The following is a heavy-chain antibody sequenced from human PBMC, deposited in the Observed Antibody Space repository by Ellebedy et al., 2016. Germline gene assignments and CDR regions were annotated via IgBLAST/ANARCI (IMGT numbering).Heavy chain of an antibody. Sequence: ASVKVSCKASEFTFIGHPVHWVRLAPGQRLEWMGGFDPEDGETIYAQKFQGRVTMTEDTSTDTAYMELSGLRSEDTAVYYCARDRYCNDGSCYGSDHWGQGTLVTVSS. D-gene: IGHD2-15*01. CDR2: FDPEDGET. V-gene: IGHV1-24*01. CDR1: EFTFIGHP. J-gene: IGHJ4*02. CDR3: ARDRYCNDGSCYGSDH.